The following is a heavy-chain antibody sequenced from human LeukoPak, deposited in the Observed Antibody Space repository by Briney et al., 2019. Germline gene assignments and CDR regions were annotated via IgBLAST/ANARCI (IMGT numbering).Heavy chain of an antibody. CDR1: VFTLNNYS. Sequence: GGSLRLSCAASVFTLNNYSMAWVRQAQWKGLEWVSTISGSGGTTYYADSVKGRFTISRDNSKSTMSLQMNSLRAEDTAVYYCAKGRWSSGWDPFDYWGQGTLVTVSS. J-gene: IGHJ4*02. CDR2: ISGSGGTT. D-gene: IGHD6-19*01. V-gene: IGHV3-23*01. CDR3: AKGRWSSGWDPFDY.